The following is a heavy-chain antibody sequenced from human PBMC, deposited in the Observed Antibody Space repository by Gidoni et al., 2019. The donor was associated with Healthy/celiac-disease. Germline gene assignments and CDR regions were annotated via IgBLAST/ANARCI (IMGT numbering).Heavy chain of an antibody. D-gene: IGHD3-16*01. J-gene: IGHJ5*02. Sequence: EVQLVESGGGLVQPGGSLKLSCAASGFTFSGSAMHWVRQASGKGLEWVGRIRSKANSYATAYAASVKGRFTISRDDSKNTAYLQMNSLKTEDTAVYYCTSYVWGSLTDRWGQGTLVTVSS. V-gene: IGHV3-73*02. CDR3: TSYVWGSLTDR. CDR1: GFTFSGSA. CDR2: IRSKANSYAT.